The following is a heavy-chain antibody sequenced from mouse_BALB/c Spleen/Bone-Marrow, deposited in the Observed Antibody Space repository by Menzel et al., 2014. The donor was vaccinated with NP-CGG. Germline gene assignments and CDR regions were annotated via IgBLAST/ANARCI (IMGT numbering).Heavy chain of an antibody. D-gene: IGHD3-3*01. Sequence: VKLQESGAELVRPGVSVKISCKGSGYTFTDYAVHWVKQSHAKSLEWIGVISTYYGDATYNQKFKGKATMTVDKSSSTEYMERARLTEEEEDSEDGARDLDYGGQGTTLTGSS. CDR1: GYTFTDYA. CDR2: ISTYYGDA. J-gene: IGHJ2*01. V-gene: IGHV1S137*01. CDR3: ARDLDY.